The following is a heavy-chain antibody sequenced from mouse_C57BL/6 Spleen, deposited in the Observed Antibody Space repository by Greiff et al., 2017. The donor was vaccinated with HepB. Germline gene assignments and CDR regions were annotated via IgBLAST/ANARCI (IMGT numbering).Heavy chain of an antibody. Sequence: QVHVKQSGAELVRPGTSVKVSCKASGYAFTNYLIEWVKQRPGQGLEWIGVINPGSGGTNYNEKFKGKATLTADKSSSTAYMQLSSLTSEDSAVYFCAYDYDEGGFAYWGQGTLVTVSA. J-gene: IGHJ3*01. CDR1: GYAFTNYL. V-gene: IGHV1-54*01. D-gene: IGHD2-4*01. CDR3: AYDYDEGGFAY. CDR2: INPGSGGT.